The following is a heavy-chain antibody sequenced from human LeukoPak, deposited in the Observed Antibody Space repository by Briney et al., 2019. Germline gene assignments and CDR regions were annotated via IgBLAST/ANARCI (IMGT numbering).Heavy chain of an antibody. CDR2: INTNTGNP. D-gene: IGHD5-12*01. J-gene: IGHJ6*04. Sequence: GASVTVSCKASGYTFTSYAMNWVRQAPGQGLEWMGWINTNTGNPTYAQGFTGRFVFSLDTSVSTAYLQISSLKAEDTAVYYCARDGSDIVATMDVWGKGTTVTVSS. CDR3: ARDGSDIVATMDV. V-gene: IGHV7-4-1*02. CDR1: GYTFTSYA.